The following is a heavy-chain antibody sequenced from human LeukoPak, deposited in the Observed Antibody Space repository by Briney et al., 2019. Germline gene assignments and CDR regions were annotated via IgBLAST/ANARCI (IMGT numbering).Heavy chain of an antibody. V-gene: IGHV1-46*01. J-gene: IGHJ4*02. CDR1: GYTLTSYD. Sequence: ASVKVSCKASGYTLTSYDMHWVRQAPGQGLEWMGKINPSGGSTSYAQKLQGRVTMTRDTSTSTAYMELSSLRSEDTAVYYCARVSEGGSYGWWGQGTLVTVSS. CDR2: INPSGGST. CDR3: ARVSEGGSYGW. D-gene: IGHD1-26*01.